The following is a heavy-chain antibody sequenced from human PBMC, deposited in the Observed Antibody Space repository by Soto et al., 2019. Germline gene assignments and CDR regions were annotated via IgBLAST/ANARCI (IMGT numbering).Heavy chain of an antibody. V-gene: IGHV1-18*01. Sequence: ASVKVSCKAFGYTFTSYGISWVRQAPGQGLEWMGWISAYNGNTNYAQKLQGRVTMTTDTSTSTAYMELRSLRSDDTAVYYCARVGPYDFWSGIYYWGQGTLVTVSS. CDR3: ARVGPYDFWSGIYY. D-gene: IGHD3-3*01. CDR2: ISAYNGNT. J-gene: IGHJ4*02. CDR1: GYTFTSYG.